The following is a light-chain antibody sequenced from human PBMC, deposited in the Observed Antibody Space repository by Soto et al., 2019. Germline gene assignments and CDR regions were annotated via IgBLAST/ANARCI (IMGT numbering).Light chain of an antibody. J-gene: IGKJ1*01. V-gene: IGKV3-15*01. CDR1: ESVNRV. CDR2: GAS. CDR3: QQYNSCPRT. Sequence: EIVMTQSPGPLSVSPGDGATLSCRASESVNRVLAWYQHKPGQAPRLLIYGASTRAAGVPVRFSGSGSGTEFTLTISSLQSEDLAVYYCQQYNSCPRTFGQGTKVEIK.